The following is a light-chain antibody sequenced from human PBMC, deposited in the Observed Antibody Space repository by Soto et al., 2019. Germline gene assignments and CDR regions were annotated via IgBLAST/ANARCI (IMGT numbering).Light chain of an antibody. CDR1: QIVATY. J-gene: IGKJ1*01. CDR2: VAS. CDR3: QQYINWPT. Sequence: EIVMTQSPATLSVSPGERATLSCRASQIVATYLAWYQQIPGQAPRLLIPVASTRATGIPARFSGSGSGTEFTLTISSLQSEDFAFYYCQQYINWPTFGQGTKVEI. V-gene: IGKV3-15*01.